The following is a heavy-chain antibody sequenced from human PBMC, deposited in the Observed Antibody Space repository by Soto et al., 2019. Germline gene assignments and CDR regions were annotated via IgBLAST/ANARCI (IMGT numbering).Heavy chain of an antibody. CDR3: ARFLDSSSSLDY. CDR2: IYYSGST. J-gene: IGHJ4*02. Sequence: SETLSLTCTVSGGSISSSSYYWGWIRQPPGKGLEWIGSIYYSGSTYYNPSLKSRVTISVDTSKNQFSLKLSSVTAADTAVYYCARFLDSSSSLDYWGQGTLVTVSS. CDR1: GGSISSSSYY. V-gene: IGHV4-39*01. D-gene: IGHD6-6*01.